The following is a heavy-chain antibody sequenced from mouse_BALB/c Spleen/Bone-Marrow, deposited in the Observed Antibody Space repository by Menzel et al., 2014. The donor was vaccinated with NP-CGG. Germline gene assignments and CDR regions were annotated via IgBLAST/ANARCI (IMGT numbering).Heavy chain of an antibody. V-gene: IGHV1-18*01. J-gene: IGHJ3*01. CDR1: GYTFTDYN. CDR3: AGGELGSIAY. CDR2: INPNNGDT. Sequence: VHVKQSGPELVKPGASVKIPCKASGYTFTDYNMDWVKQSHGKSLEWIGDINPNNGDTIYNQKFKGKATLTVDKSSSTAFMESRSLTSEDAADYYCAGGELGSIAYWGQGTLVTVSA. D-gene: IGHD1-1*01.